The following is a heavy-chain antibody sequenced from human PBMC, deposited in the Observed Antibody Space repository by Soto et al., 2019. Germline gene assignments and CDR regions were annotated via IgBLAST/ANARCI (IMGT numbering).Heavy chain of an antibody. CDR1: GFTFSSYA. CDR2: ISGSGGST. D-gene: IGHD4-4*01. CDR3: AKASTVTTFSVDYYYYGMDV. Sequence: EVQLLESGGGLVQPGGSLRLSCAASGFTFSSYAMSWVRQAPGKGLEWVSAISGSGGSTYYADSVKGWFTISRDNSKNTLYLQMNSLRAEDTAVYYCAKASTVTTFSVDYYYYGMDVWGQGTTVTVSS. V-gene: IGHV3-23*01. J-gene: IGHJ6*02.